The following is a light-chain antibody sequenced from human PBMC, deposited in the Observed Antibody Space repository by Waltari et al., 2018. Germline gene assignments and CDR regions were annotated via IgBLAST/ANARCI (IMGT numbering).Light chain of an antibody. CDR3: QQYYAVPPT. CDR1: QSVSDSINSKHY. V-gene: IGKV4-1*01. Sequence: DIVMTQSPDSLAVSLGERATINCKSNQSVSDSINSKHYLAWYRQKPGQPPKLLISWASTREFGVPDRFSGRGSGTDFTLTISSLQAEDVAVYYCQQYYAVPPTFGPGTKVEIK. CDR2: WAS. J-gene: IGKJ1*01.